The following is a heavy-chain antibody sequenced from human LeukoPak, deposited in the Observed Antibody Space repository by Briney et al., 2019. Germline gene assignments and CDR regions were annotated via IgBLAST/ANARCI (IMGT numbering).Heavy chain of an antibody. CDR3: ARVLAGSGWYDVFDI. V-gene: IGHV1-8*01. Sequence: SSVNVSCKASGYTFTSYDINWVRQATGQGLEWMGWMNPNSGNTGYAQKFQGRVTMTRNTSISTAYMELSSLRSEDTAVYYCARVLAGSGWYDVFDIWAQGTMVTVSS. CDR1: GYTFTSYD. CDR2: MNPNSGNT. J-gene: IGHJ3*02. D-gene: IGHD6-19*01.